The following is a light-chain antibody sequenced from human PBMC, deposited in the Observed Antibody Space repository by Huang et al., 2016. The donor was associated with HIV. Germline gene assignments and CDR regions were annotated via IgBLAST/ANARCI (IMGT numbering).Light chain of an antibody. CDR2: DAS. Sequence: DIQMTQSPSSLSASVGDRVTITCQASQAINDYLNWYQHRPGKAPKLLIYDASNLETGVPSRFSRTGSGTDFTFTISSMQPEDSATYYCHHYDNLPMYTFGQGTKLEIK. J-gene: IGKJ2*01. CDR1: QAINDY. CDR3: HHYDNLPMYT. V-gene: IGKV1-33*01.